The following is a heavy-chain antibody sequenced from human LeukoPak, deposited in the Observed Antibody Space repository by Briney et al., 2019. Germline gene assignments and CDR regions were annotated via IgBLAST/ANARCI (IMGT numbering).Heavy chain of an antibody. CDR1: GGSFSGYY. V-gene: IGHV4-34*01. CDR3: ARGLLRPRGYNWFAP. Sequence: SETLSLTCAVYGGSFSGYYWSWIRQPPGKGLEWIGEINHSGSTNYNPSLKSRVTISVDTSKNQFSLKLSSVTAADTAVYYCARGLLRPRGYNWFAPWGQGTLVTVSS. D-gene: IGHD1-26*01. J-gene: IGHJ5*02. CDR2: INHSGST.